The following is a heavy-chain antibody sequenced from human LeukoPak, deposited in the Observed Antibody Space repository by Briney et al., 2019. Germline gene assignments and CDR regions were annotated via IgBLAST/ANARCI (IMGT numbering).Heavy chain of an antibody. J-gene: IGHJ4*02. CDR2: MNPNSGNT. D-gene: IGHD1-1*01. Sequence: ASVKVSCKASGYTFTSYDINRVRQATGQGLEWMGWMNPNSGNTGYAQKFQGRVTMTRNTSISTAYMELSSLRSEDTAVYYCAAGTTGTTLADYWGQGTLVTVSS. CDR3: AAGTTGTTLADY. V-gene: IGHV1-8*01. CDR1: GYTFTSYD.